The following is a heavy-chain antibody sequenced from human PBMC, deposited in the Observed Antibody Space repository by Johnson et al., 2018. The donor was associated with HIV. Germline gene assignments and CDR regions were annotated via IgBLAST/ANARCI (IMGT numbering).Heavy chain of an antibody. J-gene: IGHJ3*02. CDR3: AKIRITMIVVVEGVDAFDI. V-gene: IGHV3-66*02. Sequence: VQLVESGGGLVQPGGSLRLSCAASGFTVSSNYMSWVRQAPGKGLEWVSVISWNSGSIGYADSVKGRFTISRDNAKNSLYLQMNSLRAEDTAVYYCAKIRITMIVVVEGVDAFDIWGQGTMVTVSS. CDR2: ISWNSGSI. D-gene: IGHD3-22*01. CDR1: GFTVSSNY.